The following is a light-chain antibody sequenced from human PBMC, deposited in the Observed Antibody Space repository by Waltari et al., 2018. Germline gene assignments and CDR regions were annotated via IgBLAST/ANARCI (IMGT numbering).Light chain of an antibody. CDR3: QSYDNNLSAV. J-gene: IGLJ2*01. CDR1: SSAIGAGSD. Sequence: QSVLTQPPSVSGAPGQRVTISCTGSSSAIGAGSDVHWYQQLPGTAPKLLIYGNSNRPSGVPDRFSGSKSGTSASLAITGLQAEDEADYYCQSYDNNLSAVFGGGTKLTVL. CDR2: GNS. V-gene: IGLV1-40*01.